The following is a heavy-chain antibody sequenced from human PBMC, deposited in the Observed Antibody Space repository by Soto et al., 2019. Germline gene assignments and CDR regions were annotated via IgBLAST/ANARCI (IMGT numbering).Heavy chain of an antibody. CDR2: MDPKNGNA. V-gene: IGHV1-8*01. CDR1: GYTFTNFD. J-gene: IGHJ5*02. D-gene: IGHD6-19*01. Sequence: QVQLVQSGAEVKMPGASVKVSCKASGYTFTNFDISWVRQATGQGLEWMGWMDPKNGNADYSQKFQDRLTMTRNTSINTTYMELSRLTSEDTAVYYCASGRGWRESWGQGTLVTVSS. CDR3: ASGRGWRES.